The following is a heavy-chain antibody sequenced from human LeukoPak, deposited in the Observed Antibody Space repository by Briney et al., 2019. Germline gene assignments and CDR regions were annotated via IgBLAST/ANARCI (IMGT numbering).Heavy chain of an antibody. CDR3: ARAYCSSTSCPLDY. V-gene: IGHV1-2*02. CDR1: GYTFTGYY. Sequence: AASVKVSCKASGYTFTGYYMHWVRQAPGQGLEWMGWINPNSGGTNYAQKFQGRVTITADKSTSTAYMELSSLRSEDTAVYYCARAYCSSTSCPLDYWGQGTLVTVSS. D-gene: IGHD2-2*01. J-gene: IGHJ4*02. CDR2: INPNSGGT.